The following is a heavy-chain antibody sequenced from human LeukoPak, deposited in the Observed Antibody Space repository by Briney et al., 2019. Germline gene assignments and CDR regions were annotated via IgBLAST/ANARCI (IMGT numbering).Heavy chain of an antibody. Sequence: PSETLSLTCTVSGGSISSYYWSWVRQPPGRGLEWIGYIYYSGSTNYNPSLKSRVTISVDTSKNQFSLKLSSVTAADTAVYYCARSHSVWTSFDYWGQGTLVTVSS. CDR3: ARSHSVWTSFDY. D-gene: IGHD3/OR15-3a*01. J-gene: IGHJ4*02. CDR1: GGSISSYY. CDR2: IYYSGST. V-gene: IGHV4-59*01.